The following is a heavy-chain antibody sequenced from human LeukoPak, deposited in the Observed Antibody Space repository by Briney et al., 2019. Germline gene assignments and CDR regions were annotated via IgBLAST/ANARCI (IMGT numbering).Heavy chain of an antibody. V-gene: IGHV4-31*03. CDR2: IYYSGST. D-gene: IGHD1-26*01. Sequence: PSETLSLTCTVSGGSISSGGYYWSWIRQHPGKGLEWIGYIYYSGSTYYNPSLKSRVTISVDTSKNQFSLKLSSVTAADTAVYYCARAGYSGSYSLDYWGQGTLVTVSS. CDR1: GGSISSGGYY. CDR3: ARAGYSGSYSLDY. J-gene: IGHJ4*02.